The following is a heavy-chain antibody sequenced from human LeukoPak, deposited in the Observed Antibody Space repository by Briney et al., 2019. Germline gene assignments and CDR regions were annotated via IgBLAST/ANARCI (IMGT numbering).Heavy chain of an antibody. J-gene: IGHJ5*02. V-gene: IGHV4-59*01. CDR1: GGSISSYY. CDR3: ASLPLCSGGSCPNWFDP. CDR2: IYYSGST. Sequence: SETLSLTCTVSGGSISSYYWSWLRQPPGKGLEWVGYIYYSGSTNYNPSLKSRVTISVDTSKNQFSLKLSSVTAADTAVYYCASLPLCSGGSCPNWFDPWGQGTLVTVSS. D-gene: IGHD2-15*01.